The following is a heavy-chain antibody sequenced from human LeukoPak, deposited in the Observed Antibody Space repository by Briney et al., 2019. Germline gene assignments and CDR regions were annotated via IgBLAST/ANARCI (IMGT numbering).Heavy chain of an antibody. CDR2: ISAYNGNT. CDR3: ARDFWSGYSHYYGMDV. CDR1: GYTLTSYG. D-gene: IGHD3-3*01. V-gene: IGHV1-18*01. J-gene: IGHJ6*02. Sequence: ASVKVSCKASGYTLTSYGISWVRQAPGQGLEWMGWISAYNGNTNYAQKLQGRVTMTTDTSTSTAYMELRSLRSGDTAVYYCARDFWSGYSHYYGMDVWGQGTTVTVSS.